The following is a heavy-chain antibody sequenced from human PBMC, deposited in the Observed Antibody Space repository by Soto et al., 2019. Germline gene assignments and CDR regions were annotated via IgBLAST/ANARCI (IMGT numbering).Heavy chain of an antibody. CDR1: GYIFSHYV. D-gene: IGHD1-26*01. CDR3: ARDKHPTMKTGASATGYPTRYGMDV. V-gene: IGHV1-18*01. J-gene: IGHJ6*02. CDR2: VSPYTGDT. Sequence: ASVKVSCKVSGYIFSHYVINWVQQAPGQGLEWMGWVSPYTGDTSYADNFQGRVTMTTDPSTSPAYVELRSLRSDDTAVYYCARDKHPTMKTGASATGYPTRYGMDVWGQGTTVTVSS.